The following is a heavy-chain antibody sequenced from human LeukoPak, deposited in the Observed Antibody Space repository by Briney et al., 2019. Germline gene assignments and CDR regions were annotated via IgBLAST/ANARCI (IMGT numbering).Heavy chain of an antibody. D-gene: IGHD3-22*01. CDR3: AKSAYDSSGYYFLADAFDI. CDR1: GFTFSSYA. J-gene: IGHJ3*02. V-gene: IGHV3-23*01. Sequence: GGSLKLSCSASGFTFSSYAMSWVRQAPGKGLEWVSAISGSGGSTYYADSVKGRFTISRDNSKNTLYLQMNSLRAEDTAVYYCAKSAYDSSGYYFLADAFDIWGQGTMVTVSS. CDR2: ISGSGGST.